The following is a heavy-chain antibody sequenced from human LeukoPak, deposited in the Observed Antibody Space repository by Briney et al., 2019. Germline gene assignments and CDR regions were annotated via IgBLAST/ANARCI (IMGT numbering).Heavy chain of an antibody. J-gene: IGHJ5*02. D-gene: IGHD1-7*01. CDR2: IIPIFGTA. Sequence: GASVKVSCKASGGTFSSYAISWVRQAPGQGLEWMGGIIPIFGTANYAQKFQGRVTITTDESTSTAYMELSNLGSEDTAVYYCARDNWNYQSWFDPWGQGTLVTVSS. CDR3: ARDNWNYQSWFDP. V-gene: IGHV1-69*05. CDR1: GGTFSSYA.